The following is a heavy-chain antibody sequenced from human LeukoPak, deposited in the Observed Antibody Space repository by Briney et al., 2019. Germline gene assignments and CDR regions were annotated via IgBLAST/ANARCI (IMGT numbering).Heavy chain of an antibody. Sequence: GGSLRLSCAASGFTVSSNYMSWVRQAPGKGLEWVSVIYSGGSTYYADSVKGRFTISRDNSKNTLYLQMNSLRAEDTAVYYCARELPLEYYFDYWGQGTLVTVSS. D-gene: IGHD3-3*01. CDR2: IYSGGST. J-gene: IGHJ4*02. CDR3: ARELPLEYYFDY. V-gene: IGHV3-53*05. CDR1: GFTVSSNY.